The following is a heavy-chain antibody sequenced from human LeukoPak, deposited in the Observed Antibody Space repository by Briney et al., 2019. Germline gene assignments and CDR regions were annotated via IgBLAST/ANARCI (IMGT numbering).Heavy chain of an antibody. CDR2: IYTSGST. CDR3: ARSGYYYYYMDV. V-gene: IGHV4-61*02. J-gene: IGHJ6*03. Sequence: SETLSLTCTVPGGSISSGSYYWSWIRQPAGKGLEWIGRIYTSGSTNYNPSLKSRVTISLDTSKSQFSLKLSSVTAADTAVYYCARSGYYYYYMDVWGKGTTVTISS. CDR1: GGSISSGSYY. D-gene: IGHD3-10*01.